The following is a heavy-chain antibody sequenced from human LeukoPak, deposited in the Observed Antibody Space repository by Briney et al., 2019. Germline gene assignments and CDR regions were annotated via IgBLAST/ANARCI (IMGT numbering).Heavy chain of an antibody. Sequence: PSETLSLTCAVYGGSFSGYYWSWIRQPPGKGLEWIGEINHSGSTNYNPSLKSRVTISVDTSKNQFSLKLSSVTAADTAVYYCARTPTVVTPSIWGQGTLVTVSS. CDR3: ARTPTVVTPSI. CDR2: INHSGST. J-gene: IGHJ4*02. V-gene: IGHV4-34*01. CDR1: GGSFSGYY. D-gene: IGHD4-23*01.